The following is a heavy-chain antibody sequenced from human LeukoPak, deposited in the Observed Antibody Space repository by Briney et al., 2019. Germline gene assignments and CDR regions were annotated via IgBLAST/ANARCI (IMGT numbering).Heavy chain of an antibody. Sequence: GGSLRLSCAASGFSFSSYNTNWVRQAPGKGLEWVSSIIFSGSDIYYGGSVKGRFTISRDNARNLLYLQMNSLRVEDMGVYYCAKSGQRHSFDMWGQGTLVTVSS. J-gene: IGHJ3*02. CDR1: GFSFSSYN. V-gene: IGHV3-21*01. CDR2: IIFSGSDI. D-gene: IGHD5-18*01. CDR3: AKSGQRHSFDM.